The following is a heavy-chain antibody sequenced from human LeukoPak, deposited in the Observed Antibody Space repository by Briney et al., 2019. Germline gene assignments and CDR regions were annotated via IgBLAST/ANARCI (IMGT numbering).Heavy chain of an antibody. V-gene: IGHV3-7*04. D-gene: IGHD3-3*01. CDR2: IKQDGSEK. CDR3: ARGDFWNSYYLFDY. CDR1: GFTFSDYW. Sequence: GGSLRLSCAASGFTFSDYWMSWVRQAPGKGLEWVANIKQDGSEKYYVDSVKGRFTISRDNAKNSLYLQMNSLRAEDTAMYYCARGDFWNSYYLFDYWGQGTLVTVSS. J-gene: IGHJ4*02.